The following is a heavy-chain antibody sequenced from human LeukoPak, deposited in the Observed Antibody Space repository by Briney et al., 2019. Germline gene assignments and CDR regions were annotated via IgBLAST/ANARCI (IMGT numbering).Heavy chain of an antibody. J-gene: IGHJ4*02. CDR1: GYSFTSYW. Sequence: GESLKISCEGSGYSFTSYWITWVRQMPGKGLEWMGRIDPSDSYTNYSPSFQGHVTISADKSISTAYLQWSSLKASDSAIYYCAREPRGYCSGSSCWYYWGQGTLVTVSS. D-gene: IGHD2-15*01. CDR2: IDPSDSYT. CDR3: AREPRGYCSGSSCWYY. V-gene: IGHV5-10-1*01.